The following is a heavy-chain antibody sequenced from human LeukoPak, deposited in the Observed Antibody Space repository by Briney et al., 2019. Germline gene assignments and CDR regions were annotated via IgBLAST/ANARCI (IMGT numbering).Heavy chain of an antibody. V-gene: IGHV1-18*01. Sequence: ASVKVSCKASGYTFTSYGISWVRQAPGQGLEWMGWISAYNGNTNYAQKLQGRVTMTTDTSTSTAYMELRSLRSDDTAMYYCARVGDILTGYPYYFDYWGQGTLVTVSS. CDR2: ISAYNGNT. CDR3: ARVGDILTGYPYYFDY. J-gene: IGHJ4*02. CDR1: GYTFTSYG. D-gene: IGHD3-9*01.